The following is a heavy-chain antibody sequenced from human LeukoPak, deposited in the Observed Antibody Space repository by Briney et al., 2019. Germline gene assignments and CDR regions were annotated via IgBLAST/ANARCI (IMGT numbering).Heavy chain of an antibody. CDR3: ARAPIKGGYLFDY. V-gene: IGHV3-30*14. J-gene: IGHJ4*02. CDR1: GFTFSSYA. CDR2: ISYDGSNK. D-gene: IGHD3-22*01. Sequence: GGSLRLSCAASGFTFSSYAMHWVRQAPGKGLEWVAVISYDGSNKYYADSVKGRFTISRDNSKNTLYLQMNSLRAEDTAVYYCARAPIKGGYLFDYWGQGTLVTVSS.